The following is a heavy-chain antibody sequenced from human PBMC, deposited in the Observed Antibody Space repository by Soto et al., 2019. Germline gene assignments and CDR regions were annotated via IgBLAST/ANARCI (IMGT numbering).Heavy chain of an antibody. J-gene: IGHJ6*02. V-gene: IGHV1-69*13. D-gene: IGHD1-20*01. Sequence: SVKVSCKASGGTFSSYAISCVRQAPGQGLEWMGGIIPIFGTANYAQKFQGRVTITADESTSTAYMELSSLRSEDTAVYYCARDNRGNWNDYDYYYGMDVWGQGTTVTVSS. CDR2: IIPIFGTA. CDR1: GGTFSSYA. CDR3: ARDNRGNWNDYDYYYGMDV.